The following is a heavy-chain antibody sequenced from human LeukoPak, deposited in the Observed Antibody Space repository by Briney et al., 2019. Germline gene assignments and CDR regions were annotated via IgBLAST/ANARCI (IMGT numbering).Heavy chain of an antibody. J-gene: IGHJ5*02. V-gene: IGHV1-24*01. CDR1: GYTLTELS. CDR3: ATGYGSVNWFDP. Sequence: ASVKVSCKVSGYTLTELSMHWVRQAPGKGLEWMGGFDPEDGEAIYAQKFQGRVTMTEDTSTDTAYMELSSLRSEDTAVYYCATGYGSVNWFDPWGQGTLVTVSS. CDR2: FDPEDGEA. D-gene: IGHD3-10*01.